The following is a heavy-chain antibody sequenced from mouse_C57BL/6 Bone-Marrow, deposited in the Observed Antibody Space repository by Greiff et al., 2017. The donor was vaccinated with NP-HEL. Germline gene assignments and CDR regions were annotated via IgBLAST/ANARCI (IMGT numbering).Heavy chain of an antibody. CDR2: ISSGGDYI. D-gene: IGHD1-1*01. CDR3: TRVRITTVVALDY. CDR1: GFTFSSYA. Sequence: EVMLVESGEGLVKPGGSLKLSCAASGFTFSSYAMSWVRQTPEKRLEWVAYISSGGDYIYYADTVKGRFTISRDNARNTLYLQMSSLKSEDTAMYYCTRVRITTVVALDYWGQGTTLTVSS. J-gene: IGHJ2*01. V-gene: IGHV5-9-1*02.